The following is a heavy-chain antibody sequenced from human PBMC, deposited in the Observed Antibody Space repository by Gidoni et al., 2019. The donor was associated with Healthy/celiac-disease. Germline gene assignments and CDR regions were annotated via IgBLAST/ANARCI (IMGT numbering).Heavy chain of an antibody. D-gene: IGHD5-18*01. V-gene: IGHV3-30*18. CDR2: ISYDGSNK. J-gene: IGHJ4*02. CDR1: GFTFSSYG. Sequence: QVQLVESGGGVVQPGRSLSLSCAASGFTFSSYGMHWVRQAPGKGLEWVAVISYDGSNKYYADSVKGRFTISRDNSKNTLYLQMNSLRAEDTAVYYCAKESAMVSLDYWGQGTLVTVSS. CDR3: AKESAMVSLDY.